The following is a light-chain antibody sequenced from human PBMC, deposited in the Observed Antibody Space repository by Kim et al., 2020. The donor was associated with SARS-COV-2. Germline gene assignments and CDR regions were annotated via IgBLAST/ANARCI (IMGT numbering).Light chain of an antibody. CDR3: QQYDRSPT. J-gene: IGKJ1*01. Sequence: APGQRATLSCRASQTVSGSYFAWYQQKPGQAPRLLIYDVSNRATGIPDRFRGSGSGTDFTLTISRLEPEDFGVYYCQQYDRSPTFGQGTKVDIK. V-gene: IGKV3-20*01. CDR2: DVS. CDR1: QTVSGSY.